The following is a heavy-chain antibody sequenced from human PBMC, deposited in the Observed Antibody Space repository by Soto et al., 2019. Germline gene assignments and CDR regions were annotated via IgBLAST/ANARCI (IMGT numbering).Heavy chain of an antibody. Sequence: SETLSLTCAVSGGSISSRDWWNWVRQPPGMGLEWIGGIDHSGNTNYNPSLKSRVTISVDKSKTQFSLKLNSVTAADTAVYYCARSQGTTWSFDPWGQGTLVTVSS. J-gene: IGHJ5*02. CDR2: IDHSGNT. CDR1: GGSISSRDW. V-gene: IGHV4-4*02. D-gene: IGHD6-13*01. CDR3: ARSQGTTWSFDP.